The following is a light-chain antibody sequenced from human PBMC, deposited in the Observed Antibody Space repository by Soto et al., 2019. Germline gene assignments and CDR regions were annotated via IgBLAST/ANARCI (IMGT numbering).Light chain of an antibody. Sequence: QSVLTQPPSVSGALGQRVTISCTGNSSNIGAGYDVYWYQQLPGTAPKLLIYDNINRPSGVPDRFSGSKSGTSASLAITGLQAEDEADYYCQSCDSSLSALFGGGTKLTVL. CDR3: QSCDSSLSAL. V-gene: IGLV1-40*01. J-gene: IGLJ2*01. CDR2: DNI. CDR1: SSNIGAGYD.